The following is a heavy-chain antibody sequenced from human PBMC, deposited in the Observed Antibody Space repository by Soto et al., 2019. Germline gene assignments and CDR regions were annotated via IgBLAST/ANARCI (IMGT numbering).Heavy chain of an antibody. CDR2: IIPIFGTA. CDR3: ARDGDGAAFDI. CDR1: GGTFSSYA. V-gene: IGHV1-69*13. D-gene: IGHD7-27*01. Sequence: SVKVSRKASGGTFSSYAISWVRQAPGQGLEWMGGIIPIFGTANYAQKFQGRVTITADESTSTAYMELSSLRSEDTAVYYRARDGDGAAFDIWGQGTMVTVSS. J-gene: IGHJ3*02.